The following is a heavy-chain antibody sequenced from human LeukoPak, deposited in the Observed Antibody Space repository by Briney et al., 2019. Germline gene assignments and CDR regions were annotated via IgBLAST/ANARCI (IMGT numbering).Heavy chain of an antibody. D-gene: IGHD1-1*01. J-gene: IGHJ4*02. CDR3: AGANWNDVPYYFDY. CDR2: IYHSGST. CDR1: GYSISSGYY. V-gene: IGHV4-38-2*02. Sequence: SETLSLTCTVSGYSISSGYYWGWIRQPPGKGLEWIGSIYHSGSTYYNPSLKSRVTISVDTSKNQFSLKLSSVTAADTAVYYCAGANWNDVPYYFDYWGQGTLVTVSS.